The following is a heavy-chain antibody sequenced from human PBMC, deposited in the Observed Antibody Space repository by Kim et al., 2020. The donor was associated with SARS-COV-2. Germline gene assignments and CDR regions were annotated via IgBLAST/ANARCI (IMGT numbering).Heavy chain of an antibody. V-gene: IGHV4-34*01. D-gene: IGHD6-19*01. CDR3: ARGTRQWLVRGPYYYYLDV. CDR1: GGSFSGYY. J-gene: IGHJ6*03. Sequence: SETLSLTCAVYGGSFSGYYWSWIRQPPGKGLEWIGEINHSGSTNYNPSLKSRVTISVDTSKNQFSLKLSSVTAADTALYYCARGTRQWLVRGPYYYYLDVWGKGPRSPSP. CDR2: INHSGST.